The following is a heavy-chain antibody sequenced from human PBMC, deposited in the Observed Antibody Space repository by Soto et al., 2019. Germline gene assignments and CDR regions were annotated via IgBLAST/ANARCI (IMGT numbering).Heavy chain of an antibody. CDR1: GGTFSSYA. Sequence: QVQLVQSGAEVKKPGSSVKVSCKASGGTFSSYAISWVRQAPGQGLEWMGGIIPIFGTANYAQKCQGRVTITADESTRPAYMELSSLRSEYTDVYYFAIDGYYYDSSGYYYYFDYWGQGTLVTVSS. J-gene: IGHJ4*02. V-gene: IGHV1-69*12. D-gene: IGHD3-22*01. CDR3: AIDGYYYDSSGYYYYFDY. CDR2: IIPIFGTA.